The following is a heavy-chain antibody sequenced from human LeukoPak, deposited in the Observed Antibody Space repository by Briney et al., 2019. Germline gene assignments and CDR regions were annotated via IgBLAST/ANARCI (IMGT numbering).Heavy chain of an antibody. D-gene: IGHD6-13*01. CDR2: ISSSGRTV. Sequence: TGGSLRLSCAASEFSLSSYSMDWFRQTPGKGLEWISYISSSGRTVYYADSVEGRFTVSRDNAKNALYLEMNGLRAEDSAVYYCAKTTGVHTSRCPDVWGQGTTVTVSS. J-gene: IGHJ6*02. V-gene: IGHV3-48*01. CDR3: AKTTGVHTSRCPDV. CDR1: EFSLSSYS.